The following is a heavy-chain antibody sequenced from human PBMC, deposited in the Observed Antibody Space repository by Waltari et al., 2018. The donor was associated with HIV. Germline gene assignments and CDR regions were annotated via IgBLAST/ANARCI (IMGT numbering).Heavy chain of an antibody. Sequence: QVQVTQTGADAKKPGASVTVYCTAAGSTLSSYYFHWVRQAPGQGLQWMGWINSKRGGLNYAQKCQGRLSLTRDPSISTVYMELTRLTSDDTAVYYCARSLYSGSSPIDHWGQGSLVSVSS. CDR2: INSKRGGL. CDR1: GSTLSSYY. J-gene: IGHJ4*02. CDR3: ARSLYSGSSPIDH. V-gene: IGHV1-2*02. D-gene: IGHD1-26*01.